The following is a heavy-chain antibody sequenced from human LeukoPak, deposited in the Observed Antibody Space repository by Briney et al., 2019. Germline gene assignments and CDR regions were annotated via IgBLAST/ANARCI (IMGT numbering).Heavy chain of an antibody. J-gene: IGHJ4*02. Sequence: PRRSLRLSCAASGFTFSSYAMSWVRQAPGNGREWVSAISGSGGSTYYADSVKGRFTISRDNSKNTLYLQMNSLRAEDTAVYYCAKDRASRITSFGVVAPYFDYWGQGTLVTVPS. CDR3: AKDRASRITSFGVVAPYFDY. V-gene: IGHV3-23*01. D-gene: IGHD3-3*01. CDR2: ISGSGGST. CDR1: GFTFSSYA.